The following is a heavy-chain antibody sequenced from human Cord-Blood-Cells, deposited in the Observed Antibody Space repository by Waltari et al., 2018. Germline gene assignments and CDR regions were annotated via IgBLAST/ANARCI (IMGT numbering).Heavy chain of an antibody. CDR1: GYTFTGYY. D-gene: IGHD7-27*01. V-gene: IGHV1-2*02. CDR2: SNPNSGGT. CDR3: ARSGDDAFDI. J-gene: IGHJ3*02. Sequence: QVQLVQSGAEVKKPGASVKVSCKASGYTFTGYYMHWVRQAPGQGLGWLGWSNPNSGGTNYAKKFQGRVTMTRDTSISTAYMELSRLRSDDTAVYYCARSGDDAFDIWGQGTMVTVSS.